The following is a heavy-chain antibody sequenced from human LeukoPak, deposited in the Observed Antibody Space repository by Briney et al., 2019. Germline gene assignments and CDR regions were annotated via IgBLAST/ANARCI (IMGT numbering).Heavy chain of an antibody. V-gene: IGHV4-34*01. CDR3: ARGVPDYYESSGYGY. CDR2: INHRGSS. CDR1: GGSISSYY. J-gene: IGHJ4*02. D-gene: IGHD3-22*01. Sequence: PSETLSLTCTVSGGSISSYYWSWIRQPPGKGLEWIGEINHRGSSNYNPSLKSRVTISIDTSKNQFSLKLSSVTAADTAVYYCARGVPDYYESSGYGYWGQGTLVTVSS.